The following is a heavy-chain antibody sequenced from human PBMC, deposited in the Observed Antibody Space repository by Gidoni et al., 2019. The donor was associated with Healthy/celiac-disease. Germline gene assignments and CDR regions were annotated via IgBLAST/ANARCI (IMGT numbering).Heavy chain of an antibody. CDR3: IAKPPSYCSGGSCYPA. Sequence: EVQLVESGGGLVQPGRSLRLSCTASGFTVGDYAMSWFRQAPGKGLEWVGFIRSKAYGGTTEYAASVKGRYTISRDDSKSIAYLQMNSLKTEDTAVYYCIAKPPSYCSGGSCYPAWGQGTLVTVSS. CDR1: GFTVGDYA. J-gene: IGHJ5*02. V-gene: IGHV3-49*03. D-gene: IGHD2-15*01. CDR2: IRSKAYGGTT.